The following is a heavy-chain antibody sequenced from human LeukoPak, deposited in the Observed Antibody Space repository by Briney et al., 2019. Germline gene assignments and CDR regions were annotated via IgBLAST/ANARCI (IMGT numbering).Heavy chain of an antibody. J-gene: IGHJ4*02. CDR1: TDSISGYY. V-gene: IGHV4-59*08. Sequence: SETLSFKSSVSTDSISGYYWSWLRHAPGQGLMWIGFPHHSASATSHPSLESRVTTAVDTSKNQFSLKVNFVTAADPAVYYCARHHDGGPKLRMDYWGEGTLVSVSS. D-gene: IGHD2-15*01. CDR3: ARHHDGGPKLRMDY. CDR2: PHHSASA.